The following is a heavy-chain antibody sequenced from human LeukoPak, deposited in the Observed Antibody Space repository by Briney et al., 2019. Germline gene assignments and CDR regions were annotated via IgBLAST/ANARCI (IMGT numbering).Heavy chain of an antibody. D-gene: IGHD6-19*01. CDR1: GYSFTSYW. Sequence: GESLQISCKGSGYSFTSYWIGWVRQMPGKGLEWMGIIYPGDSDTRYSPSFQGQVTISADKSISTAYLQWSSLKASDTAMYYCARQGKQWLVLAEFDYWGQGTLVTVSS. J-gene: IGHJ4*02. V-gene: IGHV5-51*01. CDR2: IYPGDSDT. CDR3: ARQGKQWLVLAEFDY.